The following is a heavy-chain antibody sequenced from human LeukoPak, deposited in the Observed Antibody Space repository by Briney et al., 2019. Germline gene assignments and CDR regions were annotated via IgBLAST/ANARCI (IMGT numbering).Heavy chain of an antibody. D-gene: IGHD6-19*01. CDR2: ISGSGDNT. Sequence: QPGGSLRLSCAASGFTFSSYAMNWVRQAPGKGLEWISSISGSGDNTYYADSVKGRFTISRDNSKNTLYLQMNSLRAEDTAVYYCARDFIAVAPFDYWGQGTLVTVSS. V-gene: IGHV3-23*01. J-gene: IGHJ4*02. CDR3: ARDFIAVAPFDY. CDR1: GFTFSSYA.